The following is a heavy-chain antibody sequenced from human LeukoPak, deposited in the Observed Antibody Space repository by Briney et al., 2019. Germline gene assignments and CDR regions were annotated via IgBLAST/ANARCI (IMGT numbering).Heavy chain of an antibody. CDR2: TYYKSKWYN. D-gene: IGHD1-1*01. V-gene: IGHV6-1*01. J-gene: IGHJ4*02. Sequence: PSQTLSLTCALSGDIVSSNSAAWNWIRQSRSRGLEWLGRTYYKSKWYNAYAVSVKSRITINPDTSKNQFSLQLNSVTPEDTAVYYRSRSKNWNFDFWGQGTLVTVSS. CDR3: SRSKNWNFDF. CDR1: GDIVSSNSAA.